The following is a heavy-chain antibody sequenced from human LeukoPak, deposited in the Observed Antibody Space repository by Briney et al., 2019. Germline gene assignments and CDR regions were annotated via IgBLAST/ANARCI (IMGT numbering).Heavy chain of an antibody. CDR1: GGSFSGYY. J-gene: IGHJ6*03. Sequence: SETLSLTCAVYGGSFSGYYWSWIRQPPGKGLEWIGEINHSGSTNYNPSLKSRVTISVDTSKNQFSLKLSSVTAADTAVYYWARGAPSFWSGYYTGASGYYYMDVWGKGTTVTVSS. V-gene: IGHV4-34*01. CDR2: INHSGST. D-gene: IGHD3-3*01. CDR3: ARGAPSFWSGYYTGASGYYYMDV.